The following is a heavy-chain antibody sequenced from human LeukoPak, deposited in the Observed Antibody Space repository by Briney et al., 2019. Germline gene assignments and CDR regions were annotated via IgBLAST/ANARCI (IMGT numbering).Heavy chain of an antibody. V-gene: IGHV3-74*01. CDR2: INSDGGSA. J-gene: IGHJ4*02. Sequence: SGGSLRLSCAASGFTFSSYWMHWVRQAPGRGLVWVSRINSDGGSASYADSVKGRFTISRDNAKNTLYLQMNSLRAEDTALYYCARGPPGNSFFDSWGQGALVTVSS. D-gene: IGHD4-23*01. CDR3: ARGPPGNSFFDS. CDR1: GFTFSSYW.